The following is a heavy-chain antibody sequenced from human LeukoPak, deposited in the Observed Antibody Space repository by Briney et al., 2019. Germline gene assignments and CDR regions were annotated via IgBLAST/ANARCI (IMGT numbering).Heavy chain of an antibody. CDR3: ASRNSLFI. CDR2: ISSTSSYI. Sequence: GGSLRLSCAASGFTFSSYSMNWVRQAPGKGLEWVSSISSTSSYIYYADSVKGRFTISGDNAKNSLYLQMNSLRAEDTAVYYCASRNSLFIWGQGTLVTVSS. J-gene: IGHJ4*02. D-gene: IGHD4-23*01. CDR1: GFTFSSYS. V-gene: IGHV3-21*01.